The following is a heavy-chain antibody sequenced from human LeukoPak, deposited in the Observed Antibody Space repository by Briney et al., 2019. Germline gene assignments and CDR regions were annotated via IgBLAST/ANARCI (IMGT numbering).Heavy chain of an antibody. CDR1: GNSLINDA. D-gene: IGHD2-15*01. J-gene: IGHJ3*02. CDR3: AVSGGRVALQDDVFAI. V-gene: IGHV5-51*01. Sequence: GESLKISCAGSGNSLINDAVGWVRQMPGKGLEWMGIIYPGDSHTKYSPSFQGHVTISADRSICLAYLQLRRLTASTTVLYCCAVSGGRVALQDDVFAIWGKGTMVTVSS. CDR2: IYPGDSHT.